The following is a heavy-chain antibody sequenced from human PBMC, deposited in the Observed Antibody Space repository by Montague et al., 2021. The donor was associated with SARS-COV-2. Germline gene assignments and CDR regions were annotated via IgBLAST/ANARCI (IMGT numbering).Heavy chain of an antibody. V-gene: IGHV3-7*01. D-gene: IGHD3-16*01. J-gene: IGHJ4*02. CDR1: GFTFHTHW. Sequence: SLRLSCAASGFTFHTHWMTWVRQAPGKGLEWVASIGEDGRTYYVDSVKGRFTISRDDPRTSLFLQMNSLRADDTALYYCARDFWGPQNWGQGTLVTVSS. CDR2: IGEDGRT. CDR3: ARDFWGPQN.